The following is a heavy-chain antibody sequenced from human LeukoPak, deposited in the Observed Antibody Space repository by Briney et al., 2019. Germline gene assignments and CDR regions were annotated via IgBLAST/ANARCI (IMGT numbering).Heavy chain of an antibody. CDR1: GFTVSSSY. D-gene: IGHD3-10*01. CDR3: ARDTTVVD. J-gene: IGHJ4*02. Sequence: PGGSLRLSCAASGFTVSSSYMSWVRQAPGKGLEWVSTMYSGGSTYYGDSVKGRFTISRDSSKSTLYLQMNTLRVEDSAVYFCARDTTVVDWGQGTLVTVSS. V-gene: IGHV3-53*01. CDR2: MYSGGST.